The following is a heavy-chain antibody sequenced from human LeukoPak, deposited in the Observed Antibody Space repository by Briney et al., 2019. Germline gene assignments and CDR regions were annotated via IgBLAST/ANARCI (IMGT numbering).Heavy chain of an antibody. CDR2: MNPNSGNT. CDR3: ARGSARSYYYDILTGPNREYYFDY. CDR1: GYTFTSYD. J-gene: IGHJ4*02. D-gene: IGHD3-9*01. Sequence: ASVKVSCKASGYTFTSYDINWVRQATGQGLEWMGWMNPNSGNTGYAQKFQGRVTMTRNTSISTAYMELSSLRSEDTAVYYCARGSARSYYYDILTGPNREYYFDYWGQGTLVTVSS. V-gene: IGHV1-8*01.